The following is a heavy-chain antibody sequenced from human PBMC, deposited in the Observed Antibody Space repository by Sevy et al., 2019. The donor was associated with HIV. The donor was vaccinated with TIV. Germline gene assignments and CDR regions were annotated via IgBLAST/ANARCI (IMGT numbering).Heavy chain of an antibody. CDR2: IWYDGSNK. V-gene: IGHV3-33*01. CDR3: VRGSIAAAGHPTHYFDY. Sequence: GGSLRLSCAASGFTFSSYGMHWVRQAPGKGLEWVAVIWYDGSNKYYADSVKGRFTISRDNSKNTLYLQMNSLRAEDTAVYYCVRGSIAAAGHPTHYFDYWGQGTLVTVSS. D-gene: IGHD6-13*01. CDR1: GFTFSSYG. J-gene: IGHJ4*02.